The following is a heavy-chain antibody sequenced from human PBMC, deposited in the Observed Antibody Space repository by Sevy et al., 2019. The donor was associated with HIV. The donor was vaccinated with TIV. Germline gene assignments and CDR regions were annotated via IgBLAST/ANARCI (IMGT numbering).Heavy chain of an antibody. J-gene: IGHJ4*02. D-gene: IGHD4-4*01. Sequence: GGSLRLSCAASGFTFSNYAMSWVRQAPGKGLEWVKTIRGSGGNTYYADSGKGRFTISRDNSKNTRYLQMNSLRADDTAVYYCARGQCYSNYALLDYWGQGTLVTVSS. CDR3: ARGQCYSNYALLDY. CDR1: GFTFSNYA. CDR2: IRGSGGNT. V-gene: IGHV3-23*01.